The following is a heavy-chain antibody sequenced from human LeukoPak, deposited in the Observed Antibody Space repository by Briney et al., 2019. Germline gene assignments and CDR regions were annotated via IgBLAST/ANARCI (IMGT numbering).Heavy chain of an antibody. D-gene: IGHD3-10*01. Sequence: GGSLRLSRAASGFTFSDYWMAWVRQAPGKGLEWVANIKGDESLKNYVDALEGRFTISRDNAQNSLYLQMNSLRAEDTAVYYCARDNGPVDIWGQGTRITVSS. V-gene: IGHV3-7*04. CDR1: GFTFSDYW. CDR3: ARDNGPVDI. CDR2: IKGDESLK. J-gene: IGHJ3*02.